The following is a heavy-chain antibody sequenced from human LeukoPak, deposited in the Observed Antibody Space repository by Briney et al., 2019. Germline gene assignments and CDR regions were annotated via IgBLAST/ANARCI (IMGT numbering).Heavy chain of an antibody. CDR1: GYTFTDYD. CDR2: INPNSGGT. D-gene: IGHD3-16*02. V-gene: IGHV1-2*02. Sequence: ASVKVSCKASGYTFTDYDMHWVRQAPGQGLEWMGWINPNSGGTNYAQKFQGRVTMTRDTSISTAYMELTRLRSDDTAVYYCARARQRLGELSALDNWGQGTLVTVSS. J-gene: IGHJ4*02. CDR3: ARARQRLGELSALDN.